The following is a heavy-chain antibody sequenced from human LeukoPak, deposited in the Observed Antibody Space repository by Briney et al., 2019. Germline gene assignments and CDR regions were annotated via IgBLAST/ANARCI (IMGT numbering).Heavy chain of an antibody. V-gene: IGHV4-59*01. Sequence: SETLSLTCAVYGGSFSGYYWSWIRQPPGKGLEWIGYIYSSGSTNYNPSLKSRVTISVDTSKNQFSLKLASMTAADTAVYYCARDYDYYDSSGYYQYWGQGTLVTVSS. D-gene: IGHD3-22*01. J-gene: IGHJ4*02. CDR3: ARDYDYYDSSGYYQY. CDR1: GGSFSGYY. CDR2: IYSSGST.